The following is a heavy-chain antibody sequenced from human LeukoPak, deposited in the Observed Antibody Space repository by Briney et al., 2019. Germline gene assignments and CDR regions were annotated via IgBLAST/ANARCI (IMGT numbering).Heavy chain of an antibody. V-gene: IGHV3-23*01. D-gene: IGHD3-22*01. J-gene: IGHJ4*02. CDR2: ISGSGGDT. Sequence: GGSLRLSCAASGFTFSSYAMNWVRQAPGQGLEWVSGISGSGGDTYYADSVKGRFTISRDNSKNTLYLQMNSLIAEDTAVYYCAKSSSYYDSSGYLYYFDYWGQGTLVTVSS. CDR3: AKSSSYYDSSGYLYYFDY. CDR1: GFTFSSYA.